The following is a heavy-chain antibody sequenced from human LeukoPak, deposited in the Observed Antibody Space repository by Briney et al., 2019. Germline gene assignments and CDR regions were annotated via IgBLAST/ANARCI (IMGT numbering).Heavy chain of an antibody. CDR2: IHYSGST. D-gene: IGHD3-9*01. V-gene: IGHV4-39*01. J-gene: IGHJ4*02. CDR1: GFTVSSNS. CDR3: ARRTPYDVLTGYYNFDY. Sequence: GSLRLSCTVSGFTVSSNSMSWVRQPPGKGLEWIGNIHYSGSTYYNPSLESRVTISVDTSKNQFSLKLTSVTAADTAVYYCARRTPYDVLTGYYNFDYWGQGTLVTVSS.